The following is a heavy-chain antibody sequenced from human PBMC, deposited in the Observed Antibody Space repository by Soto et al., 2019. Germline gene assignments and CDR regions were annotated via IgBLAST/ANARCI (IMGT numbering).Heavy chain of an antibody. V-gene: IGHV3-23*01. Sequence: EVQLLESGGGLVQPGGSLRLSRVASGFTLSNYAMSWVRQAPGKGLEWVSVLDGDGSANFADSVKGRLTGCRDNSKNTLYLQMDSLRAEDTAIYSCAKDAVSYNGIYGQCDMGGRGTMVTVSS. J-gene: IGHJ4*03. CDR3: AKDAVSYNGIYGQCDM. CDR2: LDGDGSA. CDR1: GFTLSNYA. D-gene: IGHD1-1*01.